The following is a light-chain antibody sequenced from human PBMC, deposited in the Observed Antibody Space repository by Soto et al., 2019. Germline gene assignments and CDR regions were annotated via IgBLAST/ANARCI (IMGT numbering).Light chain of an antibody. Sequence: EIFLTQSPGTLSVYPGERVTLSCRASQSVGTKIAWYQQKRGQAPRLLIYGPSTRATGIPARFSGSGSGTEFTLTISNLQSKDSAVYYCQQYYNWPPITFGQGTRLEIK. V-gene: IGKV3-15*01. CDR1: QSVGTK. CDR2: GPS. CDR3: QQYYNWPPIT. J-gene: IGKJ5*01.